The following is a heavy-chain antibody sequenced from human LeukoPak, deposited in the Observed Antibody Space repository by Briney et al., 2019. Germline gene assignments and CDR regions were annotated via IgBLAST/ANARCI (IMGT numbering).Heavy chain of an antibody. V-gene: IGHV3-33*06. CDR1: GFTFSSYG. CDR2: IWYDGSNK. J-gene: IGHJ4*02. D-gene: IGHD3-22*01. CDR3: AKSRNYYDSSGIGDY. Sequence: GGSLRLSCAASGFTFSSYGMHWVRQAPGKGREWVAVIWYDGSNKYYADSVKGRFTISRDNSKNTLYLQMNSLRAEDTAVYYCAKSRNYYDSSGIGDYWGQGTLVTVSS.